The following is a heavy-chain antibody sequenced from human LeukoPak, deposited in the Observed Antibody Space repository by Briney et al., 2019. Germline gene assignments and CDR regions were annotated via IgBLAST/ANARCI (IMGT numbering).Heavy chain of an antibody. CDR1: GYTFTSYD. J-gene: IGHJ5*02. D-gene: IGHD3-3*01. CDR2: MNPNSGNT. Sequence: ASVKVSCKASGYTFTSYDINWVRQATGQGLEWMGWMNPNSGNTGYAQKFQGRVTITRNTSISTAYMELSSLRSEDTAVYYCARGVTYYDFWSGYRWFDPWGQGTLVTVSS. CDR3: ARGVTYYDFWSGYRWFDP. V-gene: IGHV1-8*03.